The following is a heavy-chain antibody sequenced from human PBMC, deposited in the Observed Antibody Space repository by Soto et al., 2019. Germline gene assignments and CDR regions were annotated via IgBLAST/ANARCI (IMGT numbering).Heavy chain of an antibody. CDR3: STDETSSTGWSLGDK. V-gene: IGHV3-15*07. Sequence: EVQLVESGGDLVKPGESLTLSCAASGFAFYNAWMNWVRQAPGKGLEWVARIKREIDGTTTEYAAPVEGRFTVSRDDSENTLYLQMSSLKSEDTAMYYCSTDETSSTGWSLGDKWGQGTLVTVSS. J-gene: IGHJ4*02. CDR1: GFAFYNAW. CDR2: IKREIDGTTT. D-gene: IGHD6-19*01.